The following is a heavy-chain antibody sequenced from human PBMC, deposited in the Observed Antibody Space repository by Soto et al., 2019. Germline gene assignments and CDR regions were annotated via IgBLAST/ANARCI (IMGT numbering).Heavy chain of an antibody. CDR2: IRGDALDS. CDR1: GFTFSDSW. D-gene: IGHD6-19*01. J-gene: IGHJ4*02. CDR3: ARVAVASRGIDY. V-gene: IGHV3-74*01. Sequence: PGGSLRLSCAASGFTFSDSWMHWVRQAPGKGLVWVSRIRGDALDSNYADSVKGRFTISRGNAQNTVYLQMNSLRAEDTAVYYCARVAVASRGIDYWGQGALVTVSS.